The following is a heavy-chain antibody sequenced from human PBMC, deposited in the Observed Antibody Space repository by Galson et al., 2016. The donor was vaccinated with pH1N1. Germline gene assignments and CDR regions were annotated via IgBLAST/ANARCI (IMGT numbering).Heavy chain of an antibody. J-gene: IGHJ2*01. V-gene: IGHV1-69*13. CDR3: AREDYYDTDLSDWYFDL. D-gene: IGHD3-22*01. Sequence: SVKVSCKAPGGTFGSYGINWVRQAPGQGLEWMGGIIPIFNTVKYAQNFQSRVTITADESTTTAYMELSRLRSEDTARYYCAREDYYDTDLSDWYFDLWGRGTLLTVSS. CDR1: GGTFGSYG. CDR2: IIPIFNTV.